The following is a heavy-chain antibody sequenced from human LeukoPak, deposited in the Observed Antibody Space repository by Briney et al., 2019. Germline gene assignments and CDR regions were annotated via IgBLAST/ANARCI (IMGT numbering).Heavy chain of an antibody. CDR3: AKSYDSSGFYLPY. D-gene: IGHD3-22*01. CDR2: ISGSRGAT. J-gene: IGHJ4*02. V-gene: IGHV3-23*01. Sequence: GGSLRLSCAASGFSFSSYAMSWVRQAPGKGLEWVSAISGSRGATYYADSVRGRFTISRDNSKNTLYLQMSSLRAEDTALYYCAKSYDSSGFYLPYWGQGTLVTVSS. CDR1: GFSFSSYA.